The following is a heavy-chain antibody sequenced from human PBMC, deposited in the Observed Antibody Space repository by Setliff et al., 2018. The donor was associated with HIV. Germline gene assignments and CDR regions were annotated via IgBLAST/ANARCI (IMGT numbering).Heavy chain of an antibody. CDR2: IAYTGSG. V-gene: IGHV4-39*07. CDR1: GGSISSRNFY. Sequence: PSETLSLTCTVSGGSISSRNFYWGWIRQPPGKGLEWIGSIAYTGSGYYNSSLKSRVTISVDTSRNECSLKLTSVTASDTAVYYCARAAAGNTGPFDLWGQGSPVTVS. CDR3: ARAAAGNTGPFDL. D-gene: IGHD4-17*01. J-gene: IGHJ4*02.